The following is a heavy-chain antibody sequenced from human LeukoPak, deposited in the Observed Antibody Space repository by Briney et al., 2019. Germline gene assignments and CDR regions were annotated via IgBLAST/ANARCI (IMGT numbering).Heavy chain of an antibody. CDR1: GFTFSDYA. J-gene: IGHJ4*02. D-gene: IGHD6-19*01. CDR2: IRSKAYGGTT. CDR3: TRDFTSGSYYFDY. Sequence: GGSLRLSCAASGFTFSDYAMSWVRQAPGKGLEWAGFIRSKAYGGTTEYAASVKGRFTISRDTSKSIAYLQMNSLKTEDTAVYYCTRDFTSGSYYFDYWGQGTLVTVSS. V-gene: IGHV3-49*04.